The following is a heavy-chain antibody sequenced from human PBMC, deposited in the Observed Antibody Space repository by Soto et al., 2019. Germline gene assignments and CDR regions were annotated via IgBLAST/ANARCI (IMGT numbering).Heavy chain of an antibody. V-gene: IGHV1-3*01. CDR2: INAGNGST. CDR1: GYTFTSYA. D-gene: IGHD2-15*01. Sequence: ASVKVSCKASGYTFTSYAMHWVRQAPGQRLEWMGWINAGNGSTKYSQKFQGRVTITRDTSASTAYMELSSLRSEDTAVYYCVVEVATTYDYWGQGTLVTVSS. CDR3: VVEVATTYDY. J-gene: IGHJ4*02.